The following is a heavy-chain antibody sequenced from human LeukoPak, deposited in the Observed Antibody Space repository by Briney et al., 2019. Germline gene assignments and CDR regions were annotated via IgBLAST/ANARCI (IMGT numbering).Heavy chain of an antibody. CDR2: MNPNSGNT. CDR1: GYTFTSHV. CDR3: ARDTPRLRGVIRY. V-gene: IGHV1-8*01. Sequence: ASVKVSCKASGYTFTSHVINWVRQATGQGLEWMGWMNPNSGNTGYAQKFQGRVTMTRNTSISTAYMELSSLRSEDTAVYYCARDTPRLRGVIRYWGQGTLVTVSS. D-gene: IGHD3-10*01. J-gene: IGHJ4*02.